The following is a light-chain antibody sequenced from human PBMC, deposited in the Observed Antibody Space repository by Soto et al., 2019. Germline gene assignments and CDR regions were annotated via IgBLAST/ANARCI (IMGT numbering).Light chain of an antibody. CDR2: DAS. V-gene: IGKV3-11*01. J-gene: IGKJ2*01. CDR1: QSVSSY. CDR3: QQRSNWAYT. Sequence: EIVLTQPPATLSLSPGERATLSCRASQSVSSYLAWYQQKPGQAPRLLIYDASNRATGIPARFSGSGSGTDFTLTISSLEPEDFAVYYCQQRSNWAYTFGQGTKLEIK.